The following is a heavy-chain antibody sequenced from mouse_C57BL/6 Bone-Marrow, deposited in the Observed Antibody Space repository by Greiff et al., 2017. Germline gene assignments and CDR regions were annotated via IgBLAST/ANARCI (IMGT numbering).Heavy chain of an antibody. CDR2: IDPENGDT. D-gene: IGHD2-3*01. CDR1: GFDIKDDY. CDR3: TTTRWLPPWFAD. J-gene: IGHJ3*01. Sequence: VQLQQSGAELVRPGASVKLSCTASGFDIKDDYMHWVKQRPEQGLEWIGWIDPENGDTEYASKFQGKATITADTSSNTAYLQLSSLTSEDTAVYYGTTTRWLPPWFADWGQGTLVTVSA. V-gene: IGHV14-4*01.